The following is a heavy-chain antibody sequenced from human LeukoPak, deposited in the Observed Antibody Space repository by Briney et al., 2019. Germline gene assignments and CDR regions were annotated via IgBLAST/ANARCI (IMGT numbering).Heavy chain of an antibody. CDR1: GLTFSSYA. Sequence: GGSLRLSCAASGLTFSSYAMSWVRQAPGKGLEWVSGIRGSGGSTYYADSVKGRFTISRDNSKNTLYLQMNSLRAEDTAVYYCAKKTDIAVAGNPFDYWGQGTLVTVSS. J-gene: IGHJ4*02. D-gene: IGHD6-19*01. CDR3: AKKTDIAVAGNPFDY. CDR2: IRGSGGST. V-gene: IGHV3-23*01.